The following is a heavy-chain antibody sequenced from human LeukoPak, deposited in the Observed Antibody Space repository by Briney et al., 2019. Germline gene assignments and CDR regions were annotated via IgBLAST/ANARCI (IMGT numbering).Heavy chain of an antibody. J-gene: IGHJ6*03. V-gene: IGHV3-30*02. Sequence: AGGSLRLSCAASGFTFSNFGMHWVRQAPGKGLEWVAFIRFDGTSEFYADSVKARFTISRDNSQNTVSLQLNNLRIEDTALYYCAKTSLSDPGGHYYYMGVWGKGTTVTVSS. D-gene: IGHD3-3*01. CDR1: GFTFSNFG. CDR2: IRFDGTSE. CDR3: AKTSLSDPGGHYYYMGV.